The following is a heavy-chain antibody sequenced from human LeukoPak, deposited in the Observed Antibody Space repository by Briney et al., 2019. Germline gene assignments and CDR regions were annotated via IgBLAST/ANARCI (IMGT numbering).Heavy chain of an antibody. CDR3: ARRIQLWLHYFDY. Sequence: SETLSLTCTVSGGSNSSSSYHWGWIRQPPGKGLEWIGEINHSGSTNYNPSLKSRVTISVDTSKNQFSLKLSSVTAADTAVYYCARRIQLWLHYFDYWGQGTLVTVSS. CDR1: GGSNSSSSYH. V-gene: IGHV4-39*07. CDR2: INHSGST. J-gene: IGHJ4*02. D-gene: IGHD5-18*01.